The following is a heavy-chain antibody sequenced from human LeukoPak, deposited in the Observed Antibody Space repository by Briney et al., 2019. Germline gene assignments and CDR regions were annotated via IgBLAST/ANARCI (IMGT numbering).Heavy chain of an antibody. CDR1: GYTFTGYY. V-gene: IGHV1-46*01. Sequence: ASVKVSCKASGYTFTGYYMHWVRQAPGQGLEWMGIINPSGGSTSYAQKFQGRVTMTRDTSTSTVYMELSSLRSEDTAVYYCARVSSGWYSVSALYYWGQGTLVTVSS. CDR2: INPSGGST. CDR3: ARVSSGWYSVSALYY. J-gene: IGHJ4*02. D-gene: IGHD6-19*01.